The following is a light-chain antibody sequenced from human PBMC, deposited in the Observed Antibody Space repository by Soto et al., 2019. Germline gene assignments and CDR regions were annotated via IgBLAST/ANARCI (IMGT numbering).Light chain of an antibody. V-gene: IGLV4-69*01. CDR1: SGHSNYV. J-gene: IGLJ2*01. CDR3: QTWDTGIRV. Sequence: QLVLTQSPSASASLGASVKLTCTLSSGHSNYVIAWHQQQPEKGPRYLMKLNSDGSHSKGDGIPDRFSGSSSGAERYPTISRLQSEDEADYYCQTWDTGIRVFGGGTQLTVL. CDR2: LNSDGSH.